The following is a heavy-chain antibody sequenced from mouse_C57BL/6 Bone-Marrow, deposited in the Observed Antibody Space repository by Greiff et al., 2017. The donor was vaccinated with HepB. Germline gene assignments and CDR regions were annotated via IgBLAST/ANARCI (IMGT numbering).Heavy chain of an antibody. CDR2: ISNLAYSI. D-gene: IGHD1-1*01. J-gene: IGHJ3*01. V-gene: IGHV5-15*01. Sequence: EVKLMESGGGLVQPGGSLKLSCAASGFTFSDYGMAWVRQAPRKGPEWVAFISNLAYSIYYADTVTGRFTISRENAKNTLYLEMSSLRSEDTAMYYCARHGHYYGSSHWFAYWGQGTLVTVSA. CDR1: GFTFSDYG. CDR3: ARHGHYYGSSHWFAY.